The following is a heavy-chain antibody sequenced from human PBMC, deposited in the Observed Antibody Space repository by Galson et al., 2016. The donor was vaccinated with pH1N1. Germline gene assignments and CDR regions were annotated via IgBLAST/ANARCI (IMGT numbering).Heavy chain of an antibody. D-gene: IGHD3-10*01. V-gene: IGHV1-69*13. J-gene: IGHJ6*02. Sequence: SVKVSCKASGGIFNSHTISWVRQAPGQGLEWMGRISTLFGTANYAQNFMGRVTISVDASTGTAYMELTNLTSQDTAVYFCAREGANYYGSDGMDVWGQGTTVTVSS. CDR1: GGIFNSHT. CDR3: AREGANYYGSDGMDV. CDR2: ISTLFGTA.